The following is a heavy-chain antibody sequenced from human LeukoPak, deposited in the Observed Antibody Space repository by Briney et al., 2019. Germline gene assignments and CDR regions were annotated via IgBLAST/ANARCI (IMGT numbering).Heavy chain of an antibody. Sequence: GGSLRLSCAASGFTFDDYGMSWARQAPGKGLEWVSGINWNGGSTGYADSVKGRFTISGDNAKNSLYLQMNSLRAEDTALYHCARAIHYGDYLLGMDVWGQGTTVTVSS. CDR3: ARAIHYGDYLLGMDV. V-gene: IGHV3-20*01. CDR1: GFTFDDYG. J-gene: IGHJ6*02. D-gene: IGHD4-17*01. CDR2: INWNGGST.